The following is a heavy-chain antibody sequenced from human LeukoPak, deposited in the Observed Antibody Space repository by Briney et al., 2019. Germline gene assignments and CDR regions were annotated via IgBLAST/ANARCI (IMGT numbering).Heavy chain of an antibody. CDR2: IYNDGTT. CDR1: GFTVSNNF. CDR3: ARWYCSGTSCYYDY. D-gene: IGHD2-2*01. J-gene: IGHJ4*02. Sequence: GGSLRLSCAASGFTVSNNFMSWVRQVPGKGLDWVSIIYNDGTTHYTDSVKGRFTISRDNSENTLHLQMNSLTAEDTAVYFCARWYCSGTSCYYDYWGQGTLVTVSS. V-gene: IGHV3-53*01.